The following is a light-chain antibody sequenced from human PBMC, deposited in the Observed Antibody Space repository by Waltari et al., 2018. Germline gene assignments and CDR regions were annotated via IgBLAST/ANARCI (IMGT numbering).Light chain of an antibody. CDR1: RSNIGSNT. V-gene: IGLV1-44*01. J-gene: IGLJ2*01. Sequence: QSVLTQPPSASGTPGQGVTISCSGSRSNIGSNTVNWYQHPPGTAPKVLIQSSNKLPSGGPDRFSRSKSGTSASLAVSGLQSEEEGDYYCATWDDSLNGVVFGGGTKLTVL. CDR3: ATWDDSLNGVV. CDR2: SSN.